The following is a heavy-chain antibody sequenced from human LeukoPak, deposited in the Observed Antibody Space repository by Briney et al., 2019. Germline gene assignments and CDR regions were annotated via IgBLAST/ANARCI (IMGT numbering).Heavy chain of an antibody. D-gene: IGHD5-12*01. Sequence: SSETLSLTCTVSGGSISSYYWSWLRQPPGKGLEWIGYIYYSGSTNYNPSLKSRVTISVDTSKNQFSLKLSSVTAADTAAYYCARVESGYSGYDTHYYYGMDVWGQGTTVTVSS. J-gene: IGHJ6*02. V-gene: IGHV4-59*01. CDR3: ARVESGYSGYDTHYYYGMDV. CDR1: GGSISSYY. CDR2: IYYSGST.